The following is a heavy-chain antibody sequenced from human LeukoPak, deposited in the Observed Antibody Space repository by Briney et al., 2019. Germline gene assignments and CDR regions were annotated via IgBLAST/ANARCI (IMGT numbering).Heavy chain of an antibody. Sequence: ASVKVSCKASGYSFRNHGMSWVRQAPGQGPEWMGWISANNGNTKYAQKFQGRLSMTTDTSTSTGYMELKNLRSDDTAVYYCARVWGVSTYYFDYWGQGTLVTVSS. CDR2: ISANNGNT. CDR3: ARVWGVSTYYFDY. V-gene: IGHV1-18*01. D-gene: IGHD7-27*01. CDR1: GYSFRNHG. J-gene: IGHJ4*02.